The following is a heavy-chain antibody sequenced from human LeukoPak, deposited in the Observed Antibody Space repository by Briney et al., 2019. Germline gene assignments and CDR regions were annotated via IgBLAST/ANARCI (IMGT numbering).Heavy chain of an antibody. D-gene: IGHD6-13*01. CDR1: GFTFSSYW. V-gene: IGHV3-7*01. CDR3: ARGRQQLRYYYYYMDV. Sequence: GGSLRLSCAASGFTFSSYWMSWVHQAPGKGLEWVANIKQDGSEKYYVDSVKGRFTISRDNAKNSLYLQMNSLRAEDTAVYYCARGRQQLRYYYYYMDVWGKGTTVTVSS. CDR2: IKQDGSEK. J-gene: IGHJ6*03.